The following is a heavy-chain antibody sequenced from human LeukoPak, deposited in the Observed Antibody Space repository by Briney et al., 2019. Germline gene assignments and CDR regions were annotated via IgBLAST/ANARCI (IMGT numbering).Heavy chain of an antibody. D-gene: IGHD3-22*01. Sequence: GASVKVSCKASGYTFTSYGISWVRQAPGQGLEWMGWISAYNGNTKYAQKLQGRVNMTTDTSTSTAYMELRSLRSDDTAVYYCARDDSSGCDAFDIWGQGTMVPVS. CDR2: ISAYNGNT. CDR3: ARDDSSGCDAFDI. CDR1: GYTFTSYG. V-gene: IGHV1-18*01. J-gene: IGHJ3*02.